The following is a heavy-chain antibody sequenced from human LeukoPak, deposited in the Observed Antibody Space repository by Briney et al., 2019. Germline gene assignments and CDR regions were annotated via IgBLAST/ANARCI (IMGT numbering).Heavy chain of an antibody. Sequence: GASVTVSFKASGYTFTTYGISWVRQAPGQGREWMGWLNVNTGNTKYAQNLQGRVTLTADTSTRTAYMDLRSLRSDDTAMYYCTRGGGNYLVDYWGQGTLVTVSS. V-gene: IGHV1-18*01. J-gene: IGHJ4*02. CDR2: LNVNTGNT. D-gene: IGHD1-7*01. CDR1: GYTFTTYG. CDR3: TRGGGNYLVDY.